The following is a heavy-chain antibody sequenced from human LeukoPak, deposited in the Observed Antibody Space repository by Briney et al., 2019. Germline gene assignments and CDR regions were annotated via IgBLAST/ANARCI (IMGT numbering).Heavy chain of an antibody. Sequence: SVKVSCKASGYTFTSYGISWVRQAPGQGLEWMGRIIPILGKANYAQKFQGRVTITADKSTSTAYMELSSLRSEDTAVYYCARIEWDYGDYGPGYWGQGTLVTVSS. CDR3: ARIEWDYGDYGPGY. V-gene: IGHV1-69*04. J-gene: IGHJ4*02. CDR1: GYTFTSYG. D-gene: IGHD4-17*01. CDR2: IIPILGKA.